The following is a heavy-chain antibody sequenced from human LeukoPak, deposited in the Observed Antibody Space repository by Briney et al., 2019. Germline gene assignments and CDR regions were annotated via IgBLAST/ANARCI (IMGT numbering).Heavy chain of an antibody. Sequence: SETLSLTCTVSGGFISSYYWSWIRQPPGKGLEWIGYIYTSGSTNYNPSLKSRVTISVDTSKNQFSLKLSSVTAADTAVYYCARSSLVDDYWGQGTLVTVSS. CDR2: IYTSGST. V-gene: IGHV4-4*09. CDR1: GGFISSYY. CDR3: ARSSLVDDY. D-gene: IGHD3-16*02. J-gene: IGHJ4*02.